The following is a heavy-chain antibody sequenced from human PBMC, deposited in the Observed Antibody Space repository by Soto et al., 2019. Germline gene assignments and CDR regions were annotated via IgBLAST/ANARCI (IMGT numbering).Heavy chain of an antibody. D-gene: IGHD3-22*01. J-gene: IGHJ3*02. CDR3: ARSAAVIVGYAFET. Sequence: EVQVMESEGDLVQPGGSLRLSCEAAGFTVSRNYMSWVRQAPGKGLECVSVVYTNGNTYFADSVKGRFTVSRDNSRNTLYLQRNSLRVEDTAVYFCARSAAVIVGYAFETWGPGTMVTVSS. CDR2: VYTNGNT. V-gene: IGHV3-66*01. CDR1: GFTVSRNY.